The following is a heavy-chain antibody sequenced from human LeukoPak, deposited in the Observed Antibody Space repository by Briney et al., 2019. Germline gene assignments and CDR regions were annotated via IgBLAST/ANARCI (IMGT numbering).Heavy chain of an antibody. D-gene: IGHD4-17*01. CDR2: VYYSGSA. J-gene: IGHJ6*03. CDR3: ARDLGGDYGVTDYYYYYYMDV. CDR1: GASISSNY. V-gene: IGHV4-59*01. Sequence: SETLSLTCTVSGASISSNYWSWIRQPPGKGLEWIGYVYYSGSANYNPSLKRRATISVETSKNQFSLKLSSVTAADTAVYYCARDLGGDYGVTDYYYYYYMDVWGKGTTVTVSS.